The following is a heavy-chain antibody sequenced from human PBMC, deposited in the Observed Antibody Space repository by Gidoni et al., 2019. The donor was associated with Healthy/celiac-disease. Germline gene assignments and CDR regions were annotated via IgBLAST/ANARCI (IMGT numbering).Heavy chain of an antibody. CDR3: TTGPVVVIATTFDY. J-gene: IGHJ4*02. CDR2: IKSKTDGGTT. D-gene: IGHD2-21*01. CDR1: GFTFSNAW. V-gene: IGHV3-15*01. Sequence: EVQLVESGGGLVKPGGSLRLSLAASGFTFSNAWMSWVRQAPGKGLEWVGRIKSKTDGGTTDDAAPVKGRFTISRDDSKNTLYLQMNSLKTEDTAVYYCTTGPVVVIATTFDYWGQGTLVTVSS.